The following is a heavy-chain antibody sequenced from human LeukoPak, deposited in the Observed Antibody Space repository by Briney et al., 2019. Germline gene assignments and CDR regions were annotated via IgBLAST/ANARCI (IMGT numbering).Heavy chain of an antibody. V-gene: IGHV3-21*01. CDR2: ISSSSSYI. Sequence: GGSLRLSCAASGFTFSGYSMNWVRQAPGKGLEWVSSISSSSSYIYYADSVKGRFTISRDNAKNSLYLQMNSLRAEDTAVYYCARADCSGGSCYSPLTYYYGMDVWGQGTTVTVSS. CDR3: ARADCSGGSCYSPLTYYYGMDV. D-gene: IGHD2-15*01. CDR1: GFTFSGYS. J-gene: IGHJ6*02.